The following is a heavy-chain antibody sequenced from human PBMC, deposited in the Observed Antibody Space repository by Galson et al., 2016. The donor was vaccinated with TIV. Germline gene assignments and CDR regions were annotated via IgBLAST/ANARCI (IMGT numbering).Heavy chain of an antibody. CDR3: ARTLTSYYFDY. CDR1: GFTFNSYP. CDR2: ISYDGSN. V-gene: IGHV3-30-3*01. J-gene: IGHJ4*02. Sequence: SLRLSCAASGFTFNSYPMNWVRQAPGKGLEWVAVISYDGSNHAESVKGRFNISRDKSKNTLFLQMHSLRPEDTAVYYYARTLTSYYFDYWGQGTLVTVSS. D-gene: IGHD1-20*01.